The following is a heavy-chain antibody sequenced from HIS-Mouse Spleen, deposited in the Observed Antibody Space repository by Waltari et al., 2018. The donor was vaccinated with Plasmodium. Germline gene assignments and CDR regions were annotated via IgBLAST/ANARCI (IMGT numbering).Heavy chain of an antibody. CDR3: ARVLSIAAAGKDAFDI. CDR1: GGNFSSYA. J-gene: IGHJ3*02. CDR2: SIPILGIT. Sequence: QVQLVQSGAEVKKPGSSVKVSCKASGGNFSSYAISWVRQAPGQGLEWMGSSIPILGITNDEQNFQGRVTSTADKSTSTAYMELSSLRSEDTAVYYCARVLSIAAAGKDAFDIWGQGTMVTVSS. D-gene: IGHD6-13*01. V-gene: IGHV1-69*04.